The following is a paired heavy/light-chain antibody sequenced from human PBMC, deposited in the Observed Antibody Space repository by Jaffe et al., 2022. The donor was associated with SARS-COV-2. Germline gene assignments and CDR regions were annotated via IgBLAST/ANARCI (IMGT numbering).Heavy chain of an antibody. D-gene: IGHD4-17*01. CDR1: GGSVNSDNVY. CDR3: ASELRGPSYYPMDV. Sequence: QVQLQESGPGLVKPSQTLSLTCTVSGGSVNSDNVYWTWIRQTPGKGLEWIGYIYYTGSTYYNPSLKSRLSMSIDTSKNQFSLKVSSVIAADTAVYYCASELRGPSYYPMDVWGQGTTVTVSS. J-gene: IGHJ6*02. V-gene: IGHV4-30-4*01. CDR2: IYYTGST.
Light chain of an antibody. J-gene: IGKJ2*01. Sequence: EIVMTQSPATLSVSPGERATFSCRASQTVSSNLAWYQQKPGQAPRLLIYDASTRATGIPARFSGSGSGTEFTLTISSLQSEDFAVYSCQQYNNWPRTFGQGTKLEIK. CDR1: QTVSSN. CDR3: QQYNNWPRT. V-gene: IGKV3-15*01. CDR2: DAS.